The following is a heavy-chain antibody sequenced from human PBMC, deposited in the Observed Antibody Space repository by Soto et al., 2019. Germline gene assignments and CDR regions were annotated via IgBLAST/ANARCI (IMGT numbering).Heavy chain of an antibody. CDR2: IWYDGSNK. CDR1: GFTFSSYG. J-gene: IGHJ6*02. V-gene: IGHV3-33*01. D-gene: IGHD6-13*01. Sequence: SLRLSCAASGFTFSSYGMHWVRQAPGKVLEWLAVIWYDGSNKYYADSVKGRFTISRDNSKNTLYLQMNSLRAEDTAVYYCAREGMPDSSWFSSYYYGMDVWGQGTTVTVSS. CDR3: AREGMPDSSWFSSYYYGMDV.